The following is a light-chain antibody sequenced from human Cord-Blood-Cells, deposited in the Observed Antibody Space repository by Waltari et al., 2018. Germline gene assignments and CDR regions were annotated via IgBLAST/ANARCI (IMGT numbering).Light chain of an antibody. CDR2: SNN. Sequence: QSVLTQPPSASGTPGQRVTISCSGSSSNIGSNTVNWYQQLPGTAPKLVIYSNNQRPSGIPGRFSGSKSGTSASLAISGLQSEDEADYYCAAWDDSLNGPNWVFGGGTKLTVL. CDR3: AAWDDSLNGPNWV. CDR1: SSNIGSNT. J-gene: IGLJ3*02. V-gene: IGLV1-44*01.